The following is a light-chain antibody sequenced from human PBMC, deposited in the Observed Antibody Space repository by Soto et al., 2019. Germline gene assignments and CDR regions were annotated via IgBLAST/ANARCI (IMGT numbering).Light chain of an antibody. CDR3: MQALETPIT. CDR2: LGS. V-gene: IGKV2-28*01. J-gene: IGKJ5*01. CDR1: QSLLHNNGYNS. Sequence: DVVMTQSPLSLPVTPGEPASISCRSSQSLLHNNGYNSLNWYLQKPGQSPQLLIYLGSDRSSGVPDRFSGSGSGADFTLKISRLEAEDVGTYYCMQALETPITFGQGTRLEIK.